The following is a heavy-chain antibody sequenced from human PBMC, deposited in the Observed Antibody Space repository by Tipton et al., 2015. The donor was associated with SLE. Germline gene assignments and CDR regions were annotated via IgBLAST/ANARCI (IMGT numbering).Heavy chain of an antibody. V-gene: IGHV4-59*08. CDR2: ISYSGST. D-gene: IGHD6-19*01. J-gene: IGHJ4*02. CDR1: GASISSLY. CDR3: ARHFYNIGWNHFDN. Sequence: LSLTCTVSGASISSLYWSWIRQPPGKGLEWIGCISYSGSTNYNPSLRSQVTMSMDTSQNQFSLKLSSVTAADTAVYYCARHFYNIGWNHFDNWGPGTLVTVSS.